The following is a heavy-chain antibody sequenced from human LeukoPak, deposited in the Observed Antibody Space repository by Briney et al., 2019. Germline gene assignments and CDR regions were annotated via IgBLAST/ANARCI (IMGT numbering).Heavy chain of an antibody. D-gene: IGHD3-3*01. CDR1: GFTFSSYS. CDR2: ISSSSSYI. CDR3: ARENFVLRFLEYYGMDV. J-gene: IGHJ6*02. V-gene: IGHV3-21*01. Sequence: GGSLRLSCAASGFTFSSYSMNWVRQAPGKGLEWVSSISSSSSYIYYADSVKGRFTISRDNAKNSLYLQMNSLGAEDTAVYYCARENFVLRFLEYYGMDVWGQGTTVTVSS.